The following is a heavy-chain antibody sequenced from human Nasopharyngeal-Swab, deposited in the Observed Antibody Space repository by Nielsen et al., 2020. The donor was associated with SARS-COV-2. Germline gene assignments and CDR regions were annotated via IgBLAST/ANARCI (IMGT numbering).Heavy chain of an antibody. Sequence: GESLKISCTASGFTFGDYAMSWFRQAPGKGLEWVGFIRSKAYGGTTEYAASVKGRFTISRDDSKSIAYPQMNSLKTEDTAVYYCTRVDYYYGMDVWGQGTTVTVSS. CDR3: TRVDYYYGMDV. CDR2: IRSKAYGGTT. V-gene: IGHV3-49*03. CDR1: GFTFGDYA. J-gene: IGHJ6*02.